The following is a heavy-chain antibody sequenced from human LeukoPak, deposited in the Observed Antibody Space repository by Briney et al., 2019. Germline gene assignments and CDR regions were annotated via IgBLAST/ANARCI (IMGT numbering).Heavy chain of an antibody. Sequence: SVKVSCKASGDTSGRYGISWVRQAPGQGLEWMGRIIPMFGVTKYVEKFQGRVTITADTSTSTVYMELSSLTSEDTAVYFCAREGGEFCSGGACRHWYFDLWGRGTLVTVSS. CDR3: AREGGEFCSGGACRHWYFDL. V-gene: IGHV1-69*04. CDR1: GDTSGRYG. J-gene: IGHJ2*01. CDR2: IIPMFGVT. D-gene: IGHD2-15*01.